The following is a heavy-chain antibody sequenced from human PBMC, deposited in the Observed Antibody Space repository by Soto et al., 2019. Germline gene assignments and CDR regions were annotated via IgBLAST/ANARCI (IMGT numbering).Heavy chain of an antibody. CDR2: ISRSGDST. CDR1: GFTFSTYA. CDR3: AKDPRGGSRWFDP. Sequence: GGSLRLSCAASGFTFSTYAMTWVRQAPGKGLEWVSAISRSGDSTYYADSVKGRFTISGDNSKNTLYLQMSSLRAEDTAVYYCAKDPRGGSRWFDPWGQGTLVTVSS. D-gene: IGHD3-10*01. J-gene: IGHJ5*02. V-gene: IGHV3-23*01.